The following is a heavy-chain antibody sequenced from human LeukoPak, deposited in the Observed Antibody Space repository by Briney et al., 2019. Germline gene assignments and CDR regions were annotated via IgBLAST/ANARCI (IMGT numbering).Heavy chain of an antibody. D-gene: IGHD3-22*01. V-gene: IGHV3-15*01. Sequence: PGGSLRLSCAASGFTFSNAWMSWVRQAPGKGLEWVGRIKSKTDGGTTDYAAPVKGRFTISRDDSKNTLYLQMNSLKTEDTAVYYCTLDSSGFNWFDPWGQGTLVTVSS. J-gene: IGHJ5*02. CDR2: IKSKTDGGTT. CDR3: TLDSSGFNWFDP. CDR1: GFTFSNAW.